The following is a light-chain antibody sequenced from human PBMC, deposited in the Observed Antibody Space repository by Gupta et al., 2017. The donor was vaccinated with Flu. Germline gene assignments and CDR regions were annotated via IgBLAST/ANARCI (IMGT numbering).Light chain of an antibody. CDR1: HDLGHY. Sequence: DIQMTQSPSSLSASVGDRVTITCQASHDLGHYLNWYQQKPGKAPKLLIYDASTLEAGVPSRFSGSGSGTEFTFTITSLQPEDFATYYCQQYDNVLFTFGPGTKVDIK. V-gene: IGKV1-33*01. CDR2: DAS. CDR3: QQYDNVLFT. J-gene: IGKJ3*01.